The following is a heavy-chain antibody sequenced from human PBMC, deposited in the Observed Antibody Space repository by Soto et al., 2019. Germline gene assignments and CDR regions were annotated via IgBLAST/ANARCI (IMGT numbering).Heavy chain of an antibody. D-gene: IGHD3-10*01. V-gene: IGHV6-1*01. CDR1: GDSVSSNRAA. CDR2: TFYRSRWFT. Sequence: QVQLQQSGPGLVKPSQTLSLTCAISGDSVSSNRAAWGWIRQSPSGGLEGLGRTFYRSRWFTDYAESLKTRISIKPDTYKNQLSLQLNSVTPEDTAVYYCAREDSAAPNDAFDMWGQGTMVTVSS. J-gene: IGHJ3*02. CDR3: AREDSAAPNDAFDM.